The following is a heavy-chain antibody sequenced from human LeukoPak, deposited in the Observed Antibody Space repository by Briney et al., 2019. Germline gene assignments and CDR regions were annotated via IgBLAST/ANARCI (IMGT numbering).Heavy chain of an antibody. CDR3: ARQSSHIVVVTAPTYFDL. V-gene: IGHV5-51*01. D-gene: IGHD2-21*02. Sequence: PGESLKISCKGSGYSFTSYWIGWVRQMPGKGLEWMGIIYPGDSDTRYSPSFQGQVTISADKSISTAYLQWSSLKASDTAMYYCARQSSHIVVVTAPTYFDLWGRGTLVTVSS. J-gene: IGHJ2*01. CDR1: GYSFTSYW. CDR2: IYPGDSDT.